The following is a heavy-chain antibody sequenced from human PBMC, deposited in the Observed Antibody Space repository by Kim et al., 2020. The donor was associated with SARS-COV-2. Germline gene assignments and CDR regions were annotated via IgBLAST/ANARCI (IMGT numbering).Heavy chain of an antibody. D-gene: IGHD6-19*01. CDR3: ARDLVIGGCLDY. V-gene: IGHV3-33*01. Sequence: YYADSVKGRFTISRDNSKNTLYLQMNSLRAEDTAVYYCARDLVIGGCLDYWGQGTLVTVSS. J-gene: IGHJ4*02.